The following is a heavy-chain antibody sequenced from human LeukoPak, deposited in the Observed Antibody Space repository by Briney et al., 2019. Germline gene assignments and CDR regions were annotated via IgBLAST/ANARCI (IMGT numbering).Heavy chain of an antibody. CDR2: INHSGST. CDR1: GGSFSSYY. CDR3: ARGYPERRYFDY. Sequence: SETLSLTCAVYGGSFSSYYWSWIRQPPGKGLEWIGEINHSGSTNYNPSLKSRVTISVDTSKNQFSLKLSSVTAADTAVYYCARGYPERRYFDYWGQGTLVTLSS. D-gene: IGHD1-14*01. J-gene: IGHJ4*02. V-gene: IGHV4-34*01.